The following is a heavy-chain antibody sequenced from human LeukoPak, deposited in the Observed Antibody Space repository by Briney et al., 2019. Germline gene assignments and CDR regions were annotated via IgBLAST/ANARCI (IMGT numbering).Heavy chain of an antibody. CDR3: ARLAYCGGDCYPGVRDYGMDV. CDR1: GFTFNAYY. J-gene: IGHJ6*02. Sequence: PGGSLRLSCAASGFTFNAYYMTWIRQAPGKGLEWVSYISSSGSTMYSADSVKGRFTISRDNAKNSLYLQMNSLRAEDTAVYYCARLAYCGGDCYPGVRDYGMDVWGQGTTVTVSS. V-gene: IGHV3-11*04. CDR2: ISSSGSTM. D-gene: IGHD2-21*02.